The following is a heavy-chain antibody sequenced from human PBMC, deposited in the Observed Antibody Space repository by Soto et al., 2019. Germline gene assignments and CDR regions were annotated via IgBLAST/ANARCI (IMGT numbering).Heavy chain of an antibody. J-gene: IGHJ5*02. D-gene: IGHD6-13*01. CDR3: ARDYSSSWSKWFDP. CDR1: GFNFSSYP. V-gene: IGHV3-64*01. CDR2: ISSNGVST. Sequence: PGGALTISYAAPGFNFSSYPWHWDRQAPGKGLEYVSGISSNGVSTYYVNSVKGRFTISRDNYKNTLYLQMGSLRAEDSAVYYCARDYSSSWSKWFDPWGQGTLVTVS.